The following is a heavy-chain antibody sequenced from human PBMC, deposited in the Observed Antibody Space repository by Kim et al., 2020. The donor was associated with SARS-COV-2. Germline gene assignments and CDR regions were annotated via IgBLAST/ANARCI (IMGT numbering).Heavy chain of an antibody. CDR3: ARDLVYDFWGYYYGMDV. CDR2: IWYDGSNK. D-gene: IGHD3-3*01. V-gene: IGHV3-33*01. CDR1: GFTFSSYC. J-gene: IGHJ6*02. Sequence: GGSLRLSCAASGFTFSSYCMHWVRQAPGKGLEWVAVIWYDGSNKYYADSVKGRFTISRDNSKNTLYLQMNSLRAEDTAVYYCARDLVYDFWGYYYGMDVWGQGTTVTVSS.